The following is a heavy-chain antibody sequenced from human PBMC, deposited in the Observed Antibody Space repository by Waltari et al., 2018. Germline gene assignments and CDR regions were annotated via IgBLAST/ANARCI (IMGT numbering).Heavy chain of an antibody. V-gene: IGHV4-34*01. Sequence: QVQLQQWGAGLLKPSETLSLTCAVYGGSFSGYYWSWIRQPPGKGLEGIGEINHSGSTNYNPSLKSRVTISVDTSKNQFSLKLSSVTAADTAVYYCARGNMGSTTMPHNNPHYYYMDVWGKGTTVTISS. J-gene: IGHJ6*03. CDR1: GGSFSGYY. D-gene: IGHD2-2*01. CDR2: INHSGST. CDR3: ARGNMGSTTMPHNNPHYYYMDV.